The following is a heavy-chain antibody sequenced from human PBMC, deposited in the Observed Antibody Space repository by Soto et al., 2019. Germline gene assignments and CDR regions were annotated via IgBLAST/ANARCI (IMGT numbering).Heavy chain of an antibody. Sequence: ASVTVSCTASGGTFSSYTISWVRQAPGQGLEWMGRIIPILGIANYAQKFQGRVTITADKSTSTAYMELSSLRSEDTAVYYCARARLTHQHCSSTSCSPNCFDPWGQGTLVTVSS. CDR1: GGTFSSYT. J-gene: IGHJ5*02. CDR3: ARARLTHQHCSSTSCSPNCFDP. D-gene: IGHD2-2*01. CDR2: IIPILGIA. V-gene: IGHV1-69*02.